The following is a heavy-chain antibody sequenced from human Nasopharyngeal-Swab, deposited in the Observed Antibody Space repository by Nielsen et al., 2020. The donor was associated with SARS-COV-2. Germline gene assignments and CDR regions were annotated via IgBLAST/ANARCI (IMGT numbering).Heavy chain of an antibody. J-gene: IGHJ3*02. Sequence: GESLKISCVGSGFSFSIYSMNWVRQAPGKGPEGVSYISSDSSTIDYADSVRGRFTISRDNANSLYLQMNNLRAEDTAVYYCARDSRGGLRDAFDIWGQGTLVTVSS. CDR2: ISSDSSTI. CDR3: ARDSRGGLRDAFDI. D-gene: IGHD4-17*01. CDR1: GFSFSIYS. V-gene: IGHV3-48*04.